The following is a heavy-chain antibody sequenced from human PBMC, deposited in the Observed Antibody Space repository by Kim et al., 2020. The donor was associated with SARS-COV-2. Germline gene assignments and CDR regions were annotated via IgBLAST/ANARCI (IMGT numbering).Heavy chain of an antibody. CDR1: GYTFTGYY. V-gene: IGHV1-2*04. Sequence: ASVKVSCKASGYTFTGYYMHWVRQAPGQGLEWMGWINPNSGGTNYAQKFQGWVTMTRDTSISTAYMELSRLRSDDTAVYYCARAKEWSAYWNYYYGMDVWGQGTTVTVSS. CDR2: INPNSGGT. D-gene: IGHD3-3*01. CDR3: ARAKEWSAYWNYYYGMDV. J-gene: IGHJ6*02.